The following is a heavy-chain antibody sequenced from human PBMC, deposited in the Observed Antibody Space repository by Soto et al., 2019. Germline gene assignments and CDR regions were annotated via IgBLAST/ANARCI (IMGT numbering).Heavy chain of an antibody. CDR2: FDPEDGET. V-gene: IGHV1-24*01. J-gene: IGHJ6*02. CDR1: GYTLTELS. CDR3: ATPALGIAAAVYYYGMDV. D-gene: IGHD6-13*01. Sequence: ASVKVSCKVSGYTLTELSMHWVRQAPGKGLEWMGGFDPEDGETIYAQKFQGRVTMTEDTSTDTAYMELSSLRSEDTAVYYCATPALGIAAAVYYYGMDVWGQGTTVTVSS.